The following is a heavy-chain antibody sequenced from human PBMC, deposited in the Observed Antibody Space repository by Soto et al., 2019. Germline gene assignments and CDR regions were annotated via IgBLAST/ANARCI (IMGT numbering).Heavy chain of an antibody. CDR3: AKEQSSGWPTHDAFDI. Sequence: GGSLRLSCAASGFTFSSYAMSWVRQAPGKGLEWVSAISGSGGSTYYADSVKGRFTISRDNSKNTLYLQMNSLRAEDTAVYYCAKEQSSGWPTHDAFDIWGQGTMVTVSS. CDR1: GFTFSSYA. CDR2: ISGSGGST. D-gene: IGHD6-19*01. J-gene: IGHJ3*02. V-gene: IGHV3-23*01.